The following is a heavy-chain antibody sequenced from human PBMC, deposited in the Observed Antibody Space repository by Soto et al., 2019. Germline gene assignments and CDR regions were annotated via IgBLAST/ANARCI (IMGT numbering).Heavy chain of an antibody. CDR1: GYSFTTYW. J-gene: IGHJ6*02. CDR3: ARHEATYYNFYGMDV. Sequence: GESLKISCKSYGYSFTTYWIAWVRQMPGKGLEWMGSIHPGESDTRYSPSFQGQVTISADRSITTAYLQWSSLKASDTAMYYCARHEATYYNFYGMDVWGQGSTVTVSS. CDR2: IHPGESDT. V-gene: IGHV5-51*01.